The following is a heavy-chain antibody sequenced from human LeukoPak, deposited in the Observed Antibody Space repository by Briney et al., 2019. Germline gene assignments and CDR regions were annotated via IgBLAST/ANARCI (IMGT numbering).Heavy chain of an antibody. CDR3: ARHLSSITSSPNY. V-gene: IGHV5-51*01. D-gene: IGHD3-10*01. CDR2: IYPRDSRT. CDR1: GYSFSSYW. J-gene: IGHJ4*02. Sequence: GESLKISCKGYGYSFSSYWIAWVRQAPGKGLEWMGVIYPRDSRTTYSPSFQGQVTISADKSISTAYLQWSNPKASDTAIYYCARHLSSITSSPNYWGPGTLVTVSS.